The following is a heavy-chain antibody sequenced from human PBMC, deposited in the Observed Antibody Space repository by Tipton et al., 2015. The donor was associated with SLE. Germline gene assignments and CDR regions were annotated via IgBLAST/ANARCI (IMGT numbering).Heavy chain of an antibody. CDR1: GESFSGHY. Sequence: AGLVKPSETLSLTCAVYGESFSGHYWTWIRQSPGKGLEWIGEISHDVSTNYNPSLKSRVTISADTSKNQISLKVTSVTAADTGVYHCTRVPRYNWNYIADWGQGTLVSVSS. D-gene: IGHD1-7*01. CDR2: ISHDVST. CDR3: TRVPRYNWNYIAD. J-gene: IGHJ4*02. V-gene: IGHV4-34*01.